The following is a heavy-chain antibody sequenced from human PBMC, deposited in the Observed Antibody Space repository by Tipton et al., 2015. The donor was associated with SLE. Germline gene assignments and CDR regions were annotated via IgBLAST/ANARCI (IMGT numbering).Heavy chain of an antibody. CDR3: ASWDYYDSSGYYQGWFDP. CDR1: GGSISSSSYY. J-gene: IGHJ5*02. CDR2: IYYSGST. Sequence: TLSLTCTVSGGSISSSSYYWGWIRQPPGKGLEWIGSIYYSGSTYYNPSLKSRVTISVDKSKNQFSLKLSSVTAADTAVYYCASWDYYDSSGYYQGWFDPWGQGTLVTVSS. V-gene: IGHV4-39*07. D-gene: IGHD3-22*01.